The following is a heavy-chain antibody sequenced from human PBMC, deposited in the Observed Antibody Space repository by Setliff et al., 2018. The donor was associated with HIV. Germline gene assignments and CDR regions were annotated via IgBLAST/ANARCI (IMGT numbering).Heavy chain of an antibody. CDR2: IIPIFGNT. Sequence: ASVKVSCKASGGIFRREAISWVRQAPGQGLEWMGGIIPIFGNTGYAQKFQGRVTMTRNTSISTAYMELSSLRSEDTAVYYCATTSSGWYGEPGVNAFDIWGQGTMVTVSS. J-gene: IGHJ3*02. CDR1: GGIFRREA. V-gene: IGHV1-8*01. D-gene: IGHD6-19*01. CDR3: ATTSSGWYGEPGVNAFDI.